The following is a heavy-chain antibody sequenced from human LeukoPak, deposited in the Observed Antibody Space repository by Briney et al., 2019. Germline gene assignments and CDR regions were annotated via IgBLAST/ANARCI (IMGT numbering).Heavy chain of an antibody. CDR2: MSSDGSKT. J-gene: IGHJ4*02. V-gene: IGHV3-30*04. Sequence: GRSLRLSCAASGFTFSSYAMHWVRQAPGKGLEWVAFMSSDGSKTHYVDSVKGRFTISRDKSKNTLYLQMNSLRTEDTAVYYCAKDMGSSSWALDYWGQGTLVIVSS. D-gene: IGHD6-6*01. CDR1: GFTFSSYA. CDR3: AKDMGSSSWALDY.